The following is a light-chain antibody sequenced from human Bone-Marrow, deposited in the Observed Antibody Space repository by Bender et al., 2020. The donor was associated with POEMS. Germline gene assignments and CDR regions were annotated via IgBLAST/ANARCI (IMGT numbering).Light chain of an antibody. V-gene: IGLV2-14*02. J-gene: IGLJ2*01. CDR3: GTWDNSLTVVV. Sequence: QSALTQPASVSGSPGQSITISFTGTSRDIGAYNFVSWYQQHPGKAPKLIIYEVIKRPSGIPDRFSGSKSGTSATLDISGLQTGDEADYFCGTWDNSLTVVVFGGGTKLTVL. CDR2: EVI. CDR1: SRDIGAYNF.